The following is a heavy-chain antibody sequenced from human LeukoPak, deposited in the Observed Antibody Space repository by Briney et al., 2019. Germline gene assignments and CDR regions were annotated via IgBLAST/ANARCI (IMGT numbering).Heavy chain of an antibody. CDR3: ASITMVRGVPLYYYYGMDV. D-gene: IGHD3-10*01. J-gene: IGHJ6*02. CDR1: GYTFTGYY. Sequence: VSVKVSCKASGYTFTGYYMHWVRQAPGQGLEWMGWINPNSGGTNYAQKFQGRVTMTRDTSISTAYMELSRLRSDDTAVYYCASITMVRGVPLYYYYGMDVWGQGTTVTVSS. CDR2: INPNSGGT. V-gene: IGHV1-2*02.